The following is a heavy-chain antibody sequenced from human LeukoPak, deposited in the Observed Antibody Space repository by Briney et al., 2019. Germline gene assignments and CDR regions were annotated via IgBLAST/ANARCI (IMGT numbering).Heavy chain of an antibody. CDR1: GGSISSGDYY. CDR3: ARGSGGIPSPAFDI. V-gene: IGHV4-30-4*02. D-gene: IGHD3-16*01. CDR2: IYYSGST. J-gene: IGHJ3*02. Sequence: SETLSLTCTVSGGSISSGDYYWSWIRQPPGKGLEWIGYIYYSGSTYYNPSLKSRVTISVDTSKNQFSLKLSSVTAADTAVYYCARGSGGIPSPAFDIWGQGTMVTVSS.